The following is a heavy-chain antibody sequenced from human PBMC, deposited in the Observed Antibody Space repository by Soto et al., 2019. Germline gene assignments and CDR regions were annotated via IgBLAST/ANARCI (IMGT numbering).Heavy chain of an antibody. CDR2: ISYDGSEK. Sequence: SLRLSCAASGFTFSSYGMHWVRQAPCKGLEWVAVISYDGSEKYYVDSVKGRFTISRDISKNTLYLQMNSLRAEDTAVYYCAKDLHSSGWYYFDYWGQGTLVTVSS. V-gene: IGHV3-30*18. D-gene: IGHD6-19*01. J-gene: IGHJ4*02. CDR3: AKDLHSSGWYYFDY. CDR1: GFTFSSYG.